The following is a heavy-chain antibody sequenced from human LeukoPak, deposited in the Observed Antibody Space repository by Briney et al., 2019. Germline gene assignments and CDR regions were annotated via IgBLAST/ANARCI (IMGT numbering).Heavy chain of an antibody. D-gene: IGHD3-22*01. V-gene: IGHV3-7*03. J-gene: IGHJ4*02. CDR1: GFTFSTYW. CDR3: ARYYDSRGYSDYFDY. Sequence: GGSLRLSCAASGFTFSTYWMSWVRQAPGKGLEWVANINQDGSEKYYVDSMKGRFTISRDNAKNSLYLQMNSLRAEDTAVFYCARYYDSRGYSDYFDYWGQGTLVTDSS. CDR2: INQDGSEK.